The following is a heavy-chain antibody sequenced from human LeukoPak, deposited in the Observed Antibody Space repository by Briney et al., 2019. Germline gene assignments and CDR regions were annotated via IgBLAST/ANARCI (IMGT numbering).Heavy chain of an antibody. CDR2: IYYSGNT. Sequence: SETLSLTCTVSGGSISSSSFYWGWIRQPPGKGLEWIGSIYYSGNTYYNPSLKSRVSISVDTSKNQLSLRLTSVTAADTAVYYCARDWGSGWYYFDYWGQGTLVTVSS. J-gene: IGHJ4*02. V-gene: IGHV4-39*07. CDR3: ARDWGSGWYYFDY. CDR1: GGSISSSSFY. D-gene: IGHD6-19*01.